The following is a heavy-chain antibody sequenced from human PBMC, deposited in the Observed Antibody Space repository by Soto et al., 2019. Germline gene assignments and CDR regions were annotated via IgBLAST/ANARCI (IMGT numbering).Heavy chain of an antibody. CDR3: ALQPGIEAANYYYSVMDV. D-gene: IGHD6-13*01. CDR1: GYTFTSYG. J-gene: IGHJ6*02. CDR2: ISAYNGNT. V-gene: IGHV1-18*01. Sequence: ASVKVSCKASGYTFTSYGLSWVRQAPGQGLEWMGWISAYNGNTNYAQKLQGRVTMTTDTSTSTAYMELRSLRSDDTAVYYCALQPGIEAANYYYSVMDVWGQGTTVPVSS.